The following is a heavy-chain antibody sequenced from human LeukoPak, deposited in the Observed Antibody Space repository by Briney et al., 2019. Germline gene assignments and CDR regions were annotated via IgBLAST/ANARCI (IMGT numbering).Heavy chain of an antibody. CDR1: GGSISSSNW. Sequence: SETLSLTCAVSGGSISSSNWWSWVRQPPGKGLEWIGEIYHSGSTNYNPSLKSRVTISVDKSKNQFSLKLSSVTAADTAVYYCARITRLQGSYYYYCYMDVWGKGTTVTVSS. D-gene: IGHD4-11*01. CDR2: IYHSGST. J-gene: IGHJ6*03. V-gene: IGHV4-4*02. CDR3: ARITRLQGSYYYYCYMDV.